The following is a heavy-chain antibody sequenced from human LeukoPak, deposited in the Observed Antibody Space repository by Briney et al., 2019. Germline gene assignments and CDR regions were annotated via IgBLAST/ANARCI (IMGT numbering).Heavy chain of an antibody. D-gene: IGHD3-22*01. Sequence: SVKVSCKASGGTFSSYAVSWVRQAPGQGLEWMGRIIPIFGTANYAQKFQGRVTITADKSTSTAYMELSSLRSEDTAVYYCARVNYYDSSGYFDYFQHWGQGTLVTVPS. J-gene: IGHJ1*01. V-gene: IGHV1-69*06. CDR2: IIPIFGTA. CDR3: ARVNYYDSSGYFDYFQH. CDR1: GGTFSSYA.